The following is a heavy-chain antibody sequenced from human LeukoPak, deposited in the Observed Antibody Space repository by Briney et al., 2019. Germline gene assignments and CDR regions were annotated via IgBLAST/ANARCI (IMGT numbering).Heavy chain of an antibody. Sequence: PGGSLRLSCAASGFTFHDYAMHWVRQAPGKGLEWVSGISWNSGSVGYADSVKGRFTISRDNAKNSLYLQMNSVRAEDMALYYCAKDRGSSGWFFDYWGQGTLVTVSS. D-gene: IGHD6-19*01. CDR3: AKDRGSSGWFFDY. J-gene: IGHJ4*02. CDR1: GFTFHDYA. V-gene: IGHV3-9*03. CDR2: ISWNSGSV.